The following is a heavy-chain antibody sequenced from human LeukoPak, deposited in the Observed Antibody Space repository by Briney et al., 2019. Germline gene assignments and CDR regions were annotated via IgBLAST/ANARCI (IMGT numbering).Heavy chain of an antibody. CDR3: ARDLYRDSLPVSWFDP. Sequence: ASVKVSCKASGYTFTSYGITWVRQAPGQGLEWMGWISAYNGNANYAQKLQGRVTMTTDTSTSTAYMELRSLRSDDTAVYYCARDLYRDSLPVSWFDPWGQGTLVTVSS. CDR1: GYTFTSYG. D-gene: IGHD4-11*01. V-gene: IGHV1-18*01. J-gene: IGHJ5*02. CDR2: ISAYNGNA.